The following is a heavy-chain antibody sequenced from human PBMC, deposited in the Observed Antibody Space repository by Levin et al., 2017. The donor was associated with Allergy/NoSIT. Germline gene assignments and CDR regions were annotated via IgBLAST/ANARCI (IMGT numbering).Heavy chain of an antibody. CDR3: ARADGYNSGWFGYYYYGMDV. CDR2: IYSGGNT. J-gene: IGHJ6*02. Sequence: LSLTCAASGFSVSGNYMTWVRQAPGKGLEWVSVIYSGGNTYYGDSVKDRFTISRDDSANTLYLQMNNLRVEDTAVYYCARADGYNSGWFGYYYYGMDVWGQGTTVTVSS. V-gene: IGHV3-66*01. CDR1: GFSVSGNY. D-gene: IGHD6-19*01.